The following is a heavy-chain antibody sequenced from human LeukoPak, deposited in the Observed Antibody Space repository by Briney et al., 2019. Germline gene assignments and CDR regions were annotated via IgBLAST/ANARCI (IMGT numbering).Heavy chain of an antibody. CDR1: GFTFSSYE. D-gene: IGHD2-21*02. J-gene: IGHJ4*02. V-gene: IGHV3-21*05. CDR2: ISSSSSYI. CDR3: ARAGRCGGDCYSDY. Sequence: PGGSLRLSCAASGFTFSSYEMNWVRQAPGKGLEWVSYISSSSSYIYYADSVKGRFTISRDNAKNSLYLQMNSLRAEDTAVYYCARAGRCGGDCYSDYWGQGTLVTVSS.